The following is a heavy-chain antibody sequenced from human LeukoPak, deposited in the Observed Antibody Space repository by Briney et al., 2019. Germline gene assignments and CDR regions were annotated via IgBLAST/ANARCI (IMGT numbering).Heavy chain of an antibody. CDR2: ISSGSNSI. V-gene: IGHV3-48*02. D-gene: IGHD1-26*01. CDR3: VRDGTWYDY. Sequence: GGSLGLSCAASGFTFSSYSMHWVRQAPGKGLEWVSYISSGSNSIYYADSVKGRFTISRDNAKNSLYLLMNSLRDEDTAVYHCVRDGTWYDYWGQGTLVTVSS. J-gene: IGHJ4*02. CDR1: GFTFSSYS.